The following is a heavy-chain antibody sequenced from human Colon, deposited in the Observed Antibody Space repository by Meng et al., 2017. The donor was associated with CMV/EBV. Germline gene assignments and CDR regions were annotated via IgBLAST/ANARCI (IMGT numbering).Heavy chain of an antibody. J-gene: IGHJ1*01. CDR2: ISSASITT. CDR3: ARHYYDKGGDQFLQH. D-gene: IGHD3-22*01. CDR1: GFRFSDYF. V-gene: IGHV3-11*01. Sequence: GGSLRLSCEGSGFRFSDYFMSWVRQAPGKGLEWVAYISSASITTYYAESVKGRFTISRDNSRNRMYLQIDSLRAEDTAIYYCARHYYDKGGDQFLQHWGQGTLVTVSS.